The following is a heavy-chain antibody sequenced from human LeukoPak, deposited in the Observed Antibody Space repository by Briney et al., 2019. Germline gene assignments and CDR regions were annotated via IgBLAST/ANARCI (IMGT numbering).Heavy chain of an antibody. D-gene: IGHD1-26*01. CDR3: AAQVGATRY. V-gene: IGHV4-61*02. J-gene: IGHJ4*02. CDR1: GGSISSGSYY. Sequence: PSQTLSLTCTVSGGSISSGSYYWSWIRQPAGKGLEWIGRIYTSGSTNYNPSLKSRVTISVDTFKNQFSLKLSSVTAADTAVYYCAAQVGATRYWGQGTLVTVSS. CDR2: IYTSGST.